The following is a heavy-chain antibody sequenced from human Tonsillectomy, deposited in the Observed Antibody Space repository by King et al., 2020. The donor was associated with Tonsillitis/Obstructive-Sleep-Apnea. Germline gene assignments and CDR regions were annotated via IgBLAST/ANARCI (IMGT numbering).Heavy chain of an antibody. V-gene: IGHV3-33*06. Sequence: VQLVESGGGVVQPGRSLRLSCAASGFTFSTYGMHWVRQAPGKGLEWVAVIWYDGTNKCYGDSVKGRFTISRDNSKNMLYLQMNSLRGEDTAVYYCAKGKDNSGWYYYGMDVWGQGTTVTVSS. D-gene: IGHD6-19*01. CDR3: AKGKDNSGWYYYGMDV. CDR1: GFTFSTYG. J-gene: IGHJ6*02. CDR2: IWYDGTNK.